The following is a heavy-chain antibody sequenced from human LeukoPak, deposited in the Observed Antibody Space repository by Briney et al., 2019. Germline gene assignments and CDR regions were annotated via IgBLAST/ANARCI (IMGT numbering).Heavy chain of an antibody. V-gene: IGHV3-7*01. CDR3: AEGSSSY. J-gene: IGHJ4*02. CDR1: GFSSSSHW. CDR2: IKPDGSEE. D-gene: IGHD6-6*01. Sequence: GGSLRLSCEASGFSSSSHWMGWVRQAPGKGLEWVANIKPDGSEENYVDSVTGRFTISRDNAKNSVYLQMDSLRAEDTAVYYCAEGSSSYWGQGTLVTVSS.